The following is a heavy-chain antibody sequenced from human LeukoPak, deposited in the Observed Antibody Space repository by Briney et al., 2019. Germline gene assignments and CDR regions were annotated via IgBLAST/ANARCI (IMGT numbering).Heavy chain of an antibody. CDR2: IYTSGST. V-gene: IGHV4-61*02. CDR1: GGSISSGSYY. J-gene: IGHJ4*02. CDR3: ARDGSPGSFYFDY. Sequence: PSETLSLTCTVSGGSISSGSYYWSWIRQPAGKGLEWIGRIYTSGSTNYNPSLKSRVTISVDTSKNQFSLKLSSVTAADTAVYYCARDGSPGSFYFDYWGQGTLVTVSS. D-gene: IGHD2-2*03.